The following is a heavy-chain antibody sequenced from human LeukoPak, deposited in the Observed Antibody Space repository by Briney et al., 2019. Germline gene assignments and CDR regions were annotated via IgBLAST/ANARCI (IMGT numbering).Heavy chain of an antibody. V-gene: IGHV3-7*01. CDR3: ARDRTSSWSDVSDI. J-gene: IGHJ3*02. CDR1: GFTFNSYW. D-gene: IGHD6-13*01. Sequence: TGGSLRLSCAASGFTFNSYWIAWVRQAPGKGLEWVANIKQDGSEKYYVDSVKGRFTVSRDNAKNSLYLQMNSLRAEDTAVYYCARDRTSSWSDVSDISGQGTMVTVFS. CDR2: IKQDGSEK.